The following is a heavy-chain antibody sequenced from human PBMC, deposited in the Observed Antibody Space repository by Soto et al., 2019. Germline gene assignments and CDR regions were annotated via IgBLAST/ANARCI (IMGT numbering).Heavy chain of an antibody. CDR2: VSGYNVDT. D-gene: IGHD2-8*01. CDR3: AKNGQPPYYYYGMDV. CDR1: GYTFSRYG. V-gene: IGHV1-18*01. Sequence: QGQLVQSGPAVKKPGASVQVSCKASGYTFSRYGISWVRQAPGQGLEWMGWVSGYNVDTKYAQKVQGRVTRTIDTSTYTAYMELRSLTSDDTAKYYCAKNGQPPYYYYGMDVWGQGTTVTVSS. J-gene: IGHJ6*02.